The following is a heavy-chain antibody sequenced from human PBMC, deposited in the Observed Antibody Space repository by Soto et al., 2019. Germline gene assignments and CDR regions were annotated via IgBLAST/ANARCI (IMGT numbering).Heavy chain of an antibody. CDR2: IYNSGRY. V-gene: IGHV4-4*09. D-gene: IGHD3-10*01. CDR3: ARSLITMVPEAD. Sequence: SETLSLTCTVSGGFIWGWIRQSPDKGLEWIGYIYNSGRYNYNPSLESRLTISIDTSKNQFSLKLSSVTAADTAVYYCARSLITMVPEADWGQGTLVTVSS. CDR1: GGFI. J-gene: IGHJ4*02.